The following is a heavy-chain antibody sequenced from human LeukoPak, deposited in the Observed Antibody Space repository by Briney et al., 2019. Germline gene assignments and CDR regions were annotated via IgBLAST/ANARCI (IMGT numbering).Heavy chain of an antibody. D-gene: IGHD3-3*01. J-gene: IGHJ5*02. CDR1: GYTFTGYY. V-gene: IGHV1-2*02. CDR3: ARITYDFWSGYYMPDDP. Sequence: ASVKVSCKASGYTFTGYYMHWVRQAPGQGLEWMGWINPNSGGTNYAQKFQGGVTMTTDTSTSTAYMELRSLRSDDTAVYYCARITYDFWSGYYMPDDPWGQGTLVTVSS. CDR2: INPNSGGT.